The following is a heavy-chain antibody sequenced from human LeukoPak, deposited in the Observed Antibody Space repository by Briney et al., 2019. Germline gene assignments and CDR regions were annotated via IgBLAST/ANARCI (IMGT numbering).Heavy chain of an antibody. Sequence: RESLRLSCAASGFTFSSYAMSWVRQAPGKGLEWVSAISGSGGSTYYADSVKGRFTISRDNSKNTLYLQMSSLRADDTAVYYCARDTSGYGDFDFDYWGQGTLVTVSS. CDR2: ISGSGGST. J-gene: IGHJ4*02. V-gene: IGHV3-23*01. D-gene: IGHD4-17*01. CDR1: GFTFSSYA. CDR3: ARDTSGYGDFDFDY.